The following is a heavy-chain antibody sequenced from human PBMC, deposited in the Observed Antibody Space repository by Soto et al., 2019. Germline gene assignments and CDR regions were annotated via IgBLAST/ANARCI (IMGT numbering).Heavy chain of an antibody. V-gene: IGHV3-30*03. CDR2: LSFDGTAE. CDR3: ARVATRLQSMEVLEY. CDR1: GFIFRDYL. J-gene: IGHJ4*02. D-gene: IGHD2-21*02. Sequence: QVQLVEFGGGVVQPGTSLRLSCKASGFIFRDYLIHWVRQAPGKGLEWLAVLSFDGTAEYSADSTRGRFTISRDIPKSTTYLVINNVRREDTAMYYCARVATRLQSMEVLEYWGQGTLVTVPS.